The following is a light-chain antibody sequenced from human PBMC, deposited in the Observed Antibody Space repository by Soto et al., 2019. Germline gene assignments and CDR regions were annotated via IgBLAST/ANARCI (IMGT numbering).Light chain of an antibody. V-gene: IGLV2-8*01. J-gene: IGLJ1*01. CDR1: SGDVGGYNF. CDR3: SSYAGNNNGYV. CDR2: EVS. Sequence: QSALTQPPSASGSPGQSVTISCTGTSGDVGGYNFVSWYQQHPGKAPRLMISEVSKRPSGVPDRFSGSKSGNTASLTVSGLQAEDEADYYCSSYAGNNNGYVFGTGTKLTVL.